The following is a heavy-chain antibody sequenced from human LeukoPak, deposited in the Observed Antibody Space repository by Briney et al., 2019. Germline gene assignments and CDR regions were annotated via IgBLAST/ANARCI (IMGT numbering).Heavy chain of an antibody. Sequence: GGSLRLSCAASGFTFSSYGMHWVRQAPGKGLEWVAVIWYDGSNKYYADSVKGRFTISRDNSKNTLYLQMNSLRAEDTAVYYCAKHYGSGSYYNYWGQGTLVTVSS. CDR3: AKHYGSGSYYNY. V-gene: IGHV3-33*06. J-gene: IGHJ4*02. CDR2: IWYDGSNK. D-gene: IGHD3-10*01. CDR1: GFTFSSYG.